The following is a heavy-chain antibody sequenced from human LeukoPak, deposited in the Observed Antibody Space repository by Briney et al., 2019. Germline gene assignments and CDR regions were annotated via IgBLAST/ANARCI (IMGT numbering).Heavy chain of an antibody. V-gene: IGHV4-39*01. D-gene: IGHD6-19*01. CDR1: GGSIRSSSYY. CDR2: IYYSGST. CDR3: ARQVVAVAGTGYFDY. Sequence: SETLSLTCTVSGGSIRSSSYYWGWIRQPPGKGLEWIGSIYYSGSTYYNASLQSRGTISVDTSKNQFSLKLNSVTAADTAVYFCARQVVAVAGTGYFDYWGQGTLVTVSS. J-gene: IGHJ4*02.